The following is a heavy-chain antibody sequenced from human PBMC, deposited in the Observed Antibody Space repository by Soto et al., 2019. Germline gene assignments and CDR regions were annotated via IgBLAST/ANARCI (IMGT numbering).Heavy chain of an antibody. V-gene: IGHV3-21*01. CDR1: GFSFSSDS. CDR3: ARDPPTGSTLDWVDS. J-gene: IGHJ5*01. Sequence: EVPLVESGGGLVKPGGSLRLSCVGSGFSFSSDSMGWVRQAPGKGLEWVSSISSSGSFMNYADSVKGRFTISRDNAKNSLYLQMSGLKDEDTAVYYCARDPPTGSTLDWVDSWGQGTLVTVSS. CDR2: ISSSGSFM. D-gene: IGHD1-7*01.